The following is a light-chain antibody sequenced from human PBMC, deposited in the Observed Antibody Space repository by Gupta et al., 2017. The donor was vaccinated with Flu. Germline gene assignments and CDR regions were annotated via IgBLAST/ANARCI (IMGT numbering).Light chain of an antibody. J-gene: IGKJ3*01. CDR1: QSLLHTNGYNY. CDR3: RQSLQVPPT. V-gene: IGKV2-28*01. Sequence: DLVMTQSPLSLLVTPGEPASISCKSSQSLLHTNGYNYLDWYLQKPGQSPQVLIYLGSHRASGVPDRFSASGSGTEFTLKITRVEAEDVGVYYCRQSLQVPPTFGHGTKVEI. CDR2: LGS.